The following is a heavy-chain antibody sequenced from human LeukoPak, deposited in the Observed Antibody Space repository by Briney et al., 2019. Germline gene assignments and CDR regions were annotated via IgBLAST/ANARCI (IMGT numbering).Heavy chain of an antibody. Sequence: SETLSLTCTVSGGSISSYYWSWIRQPPGKGLEWIGYIYYSGSTNYNPSLKSRVTISVDTSKNQFSLKLSSVTAADTAVYYCARSVAVAAVGFFDYWGQGTLVTVSS. CDR3: ARSVAVAAVGFFDY. CDR1: GGSISSYY. J-gene: IGHJ4*02. V-gene: IGHV4-59*08. CDR2: IYYSGST. D-gene: IGHD6-19*01.